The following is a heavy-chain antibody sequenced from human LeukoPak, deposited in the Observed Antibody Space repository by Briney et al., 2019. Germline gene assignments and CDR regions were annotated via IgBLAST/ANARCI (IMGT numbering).Heavy chain of an antibody. CDR1: GLSVSSNN. Sequence: GGSLRPSCAASGLSVSSNNMHWVRQAPGGRLEWVAYISAGSGTIFSADSLKGRFTISRDNARESLFLQMNSLRAEDTAVYYCTRDLGLRRMIWGRGTLVLVSS. CDR2: ISAGSGTI. V-gene: IGHV3-48*04. J-gene: IGHJ2*01. CDR3: TRDLGLRRMI.